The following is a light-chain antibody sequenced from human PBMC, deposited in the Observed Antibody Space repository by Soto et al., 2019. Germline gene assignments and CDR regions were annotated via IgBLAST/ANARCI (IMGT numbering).Light chain of an antibody. CDR2: GAS. CDR1: QSVSSN. CDR3: QQYNSWPYT. J-gene: IGKJ2*01. V-gene: IGKV3-15*01. Sequence: EIVMTQSPATLSVSPGERATLSCRARQSVSSNLGWYQQKPGQSPRHLMYGASTRATGIPARFTGSGSGTEFTLTISSLQSEDFAVYYCQQYNSWPYTFGQGTKLEIK.